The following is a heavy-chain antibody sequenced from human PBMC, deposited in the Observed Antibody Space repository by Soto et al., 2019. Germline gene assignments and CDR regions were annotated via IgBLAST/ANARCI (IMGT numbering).Heavy chain of an antibody. Sequence: PGESLKISCKGSGYSFTSYWIGWVRQMPGKGLEWMGIIYPGDSDTRYSPSFQGQVTISADKSISTAYLQWSSLKASDTAMYYCARRNEVAGTEDWFDPWGQGTLVTVSS. CDR1: GYSFTSYW. V-gene: IGHV5-51*01. CDR2: IYPGDSDT. CDR3: ARRNEVAGTEDWFDP. D-gene: IGHD6-19*01. J-gene: IGHJ5*02.